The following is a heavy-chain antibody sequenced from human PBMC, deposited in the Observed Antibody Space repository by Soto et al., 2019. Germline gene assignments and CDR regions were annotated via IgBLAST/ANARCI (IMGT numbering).Heavy chain of an antibody. CDR3: ARGRYSSSWRNGPYYYYGMDV. D-gene: IGHD6-13*01. J-gene: IGHJ6*02. Sequence: SETLSLTCAVYGGSFSGYYWSWIRQPPGKGLEWIGEINHSGSTNYNLSLKSRVTISVDTSKNQFSLKLSSVTAADTAVYYCARGRYSSSWRNGPYYYYGMDVWGQGTTVTVSS. CDR2: INHSGST. CDR1: GGSFSGYY. V-gene: IGHV4-34*01.